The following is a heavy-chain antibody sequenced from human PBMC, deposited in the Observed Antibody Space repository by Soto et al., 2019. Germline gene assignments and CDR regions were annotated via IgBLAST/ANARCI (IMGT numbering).Heavy chain of an antibody. Sequence: EVQLVESGGGLVKPGGSLRLSCAASGFTFSSYSMNWVRQAPGKGLEWVSSISSSSSYIYYADSVKGRFTISRDNAKNSLYLQMNSLRAEDTAVYYCARDDWSGGSCYSTNYFDYWGQGTLVTGSS. CDR2: ISSSSSYI. D-gene: IGHD2-15*01. CDR1: GFTFSSYS. V-gene: IGHV3-21*01. CDR3: ARDDWSGGSCYSTNYFDY. J-gene: IGHJ4*02.